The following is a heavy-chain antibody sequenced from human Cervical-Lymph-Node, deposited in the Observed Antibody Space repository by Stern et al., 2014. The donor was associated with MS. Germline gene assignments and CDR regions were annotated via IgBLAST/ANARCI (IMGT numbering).Heavy chain of an antibody. CDR3: ATHPVGP. CDR1: GYKFTNQW. J-gene: IGHJ5*02. Sequence: EVQLLESGAEVKKPGESLKISCKTSGYKFTNQWIAWVRQMPGKGLEFMGIIYPGDSDTRYNPSFQGQVIISADKSINPAYLQWSSLKASDTAMYYCATHPVGPWGQGTLVTVSS. V-gene: IGHV5-51*01. CDR2: IYPGDSDT.